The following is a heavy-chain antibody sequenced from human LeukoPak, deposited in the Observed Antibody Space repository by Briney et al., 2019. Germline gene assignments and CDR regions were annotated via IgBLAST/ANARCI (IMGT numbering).Heavy chain of an antibody. CDR1: GGPFSGSY. V-gene: IGHV4-34*01. CDR2: INHTGST. D-gene: IGHD3-10*01. Sequence: PSETLSLTCAVYGGPFSGSYWSWIRQPPGKGLEWIGEINHTGSTNYNPSLKRRVTISVDTSKNQFSLKLSSVTAADTAVYYCARGGFSYYHGSGSHPYWGQGALVTVSS. CDR3: ARGGFSYYHGSGSHPY. J-gene: IGHJ4*02.